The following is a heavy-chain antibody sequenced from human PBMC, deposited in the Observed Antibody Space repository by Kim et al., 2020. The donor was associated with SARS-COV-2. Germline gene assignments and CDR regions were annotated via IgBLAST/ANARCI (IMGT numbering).Heavy chain of an antibody. Sequence: SETLSLTCTVSGGSISSSSYYWGWIRQPPGKGLEWIASIYYRGSTDYNPSLKSRVTISVDTSKDQFSLKLSSVTAADTAVYYCARHDYGNNWFDPWGQGTLVTVSS. J-gene: IGHJ5*02. D-gene: IGHD4-17*01. V-gene: IGHV4-39*01. CDR3: ARHDYGNNWFDP. CDR1: GGSISSSSYY. CDR2: IYYRGST.